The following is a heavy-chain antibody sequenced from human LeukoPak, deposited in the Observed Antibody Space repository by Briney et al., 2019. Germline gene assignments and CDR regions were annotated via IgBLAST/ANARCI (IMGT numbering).Heavy chain of an antibody. CDR3: ARLRWFPRAFDI. CDR1: GGSVSDYY. J-gene: IGHJ3*02. Sequence: SETLSLTCTVSGGSVSDYYWSWIRQPAGKGLEWIGRIYTSGSTNYNPSLKSRVTMSVDTSKNQFSLKLSSVTAADTAVYYCARLRWFPRAFDIWGQGTIITVSS. V-gene: IGHV4-4*07. CDR2: IYTSGST. D-gene: IGHD4-23*01.